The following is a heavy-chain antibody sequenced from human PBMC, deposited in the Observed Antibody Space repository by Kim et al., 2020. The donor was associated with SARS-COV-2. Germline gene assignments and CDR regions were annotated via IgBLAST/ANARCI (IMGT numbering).Heavy chain of an antibody. V-gene: IGHV4-59*01. J-gene: IGHJ6*02. CDR3: ARGSLAVAPGADV. CDR1: GGSISSYY. CDR2: IYYRGST. D-gene: IGHD6-19*01. Sequence: SETLSLTCTVSGGSISSYYWSWIRQPPGKGLEWIGYIYYRGSTNSNPSLKTRVTITVDTSKNQFSLKLSSVTAADTAVYYCARGSLAVAPGADVGGHGTTVNVS.